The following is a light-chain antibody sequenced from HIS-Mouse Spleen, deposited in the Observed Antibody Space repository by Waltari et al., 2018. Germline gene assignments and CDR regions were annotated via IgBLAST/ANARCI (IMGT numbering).Light chain of an antibody. J-gene: IGLJ3*02. V-gene: IGLV2-23*01. CDR2: EGS. CDR3: CSYAGSSTLV. Sequence: QSALTQPASVSGSPGQSITISCTGTSSDVWSYNLVSWYQQHPGKAPKLMIYEGSKRTSGVSNRLSGSKSGNTASLTISGLQAEDEADYYCCSYAGSSTLVFGGGTKLTVL. CDR1: SSDVWSYNL.